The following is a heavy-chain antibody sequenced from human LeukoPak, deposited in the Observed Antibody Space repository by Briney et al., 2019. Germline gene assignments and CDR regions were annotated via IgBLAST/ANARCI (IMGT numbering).Heavy chain of an antibody. CDR2: IYYSGST. CDR3: ARSRITMIVGRRGPTDYYYMDV. CDR1: GGSISSSSYY. J-gene: IGHJ6*03. Sequence: SESVSLPCTVSGGSISSSSYYWGWIRQPPGKGLEWIGSIYYSGSTYYNPSLKSRVTISVDTSKNQFSLKVRSVTAADTAVYYCARSRITMIVGRRGPTDYYYMDVWGKGTTVTISS. D-gene: IGHD3-22*01. V-gene: IGHV4-39*01.